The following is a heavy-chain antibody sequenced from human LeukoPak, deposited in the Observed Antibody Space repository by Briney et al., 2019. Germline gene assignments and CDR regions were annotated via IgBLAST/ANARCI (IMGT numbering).Heavy chain of an antibody. V-gene: IGHV3-7*03. CDR2: IKQDGNEK. J-gene: IGHJ4*02. Sequence: PGGSLRLSCVDSGFTFSSHWMSWVRQAPGKGLEWVANIKQDGNEKYYADSVKGRFTISRDNAKNSVYLQMNSLRAEDTAVYYCAKDSVSGGWTNYDFDYWGQGTLVTVSS. CDR1: GFTFSSHW. CDR3: AKDSVSGGWTNYDFDY. D-gene: IGHD1/OR15-1a*01.